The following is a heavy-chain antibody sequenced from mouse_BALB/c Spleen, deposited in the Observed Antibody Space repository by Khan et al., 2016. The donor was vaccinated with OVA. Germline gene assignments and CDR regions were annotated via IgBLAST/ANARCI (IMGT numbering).Heavy chain of an antibody. V-gene: IGHV5-6-3*01. CDR3: ARMARTIN. J-gene: IGHJ2*01. Sequence: EVKLVESGGGLVQPGGSLKLSCVASGFTFSSYGMSWVRQTPDKRLELVATINSNGGSTYYPDSVKGRFTISRDNAKNTLYLQMSSLKSEDTAMYYCARMARTINWGQGTTLTVSS. CDR1: GFTFSSYG. CDR2: INSNGGST.